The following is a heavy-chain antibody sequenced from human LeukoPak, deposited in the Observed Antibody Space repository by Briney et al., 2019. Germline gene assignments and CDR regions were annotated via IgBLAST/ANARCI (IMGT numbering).Heavy chain of an antibody. V-gene: IGHV1-2*02. CDR2: INPNSGGT. CDR3: ARDMVRAKSQTHYYYMDV. D-gene: IGHD3-10*01. CDR1: RYTFTGYY. J-gene: IGHJ6*03. Sequence: ASVKVSCKSCRYTFTGYYMHWVRQAPGQGLEWMGWINPNSGGTNYAQKFQGRVTMTRDTPISTAYMELSRLRSDDTAVYYCARDMVRAKSQTHYYYMDVWGKGTTVTVSS.